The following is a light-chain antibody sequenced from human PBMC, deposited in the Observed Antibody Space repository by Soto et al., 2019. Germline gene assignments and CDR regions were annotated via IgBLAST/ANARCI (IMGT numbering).Light chain of an antibody. V-gene: IGLV1-44*01. Sequence: QSVLTQPPSASGTPGQRVTISCSGSKSNIGSYSVNWYQQFPGAAPKILIFSDSRRPSGVPDRFSGSKSGTSASLAISGLQSEHEADYYCASWDDSLNGWVFGGGTKVTVL. CDR3: ASWDDSLNGWV. CDR1: KSNIGSYS. J-gene: IGLJ3*02. CDR2: SDS.